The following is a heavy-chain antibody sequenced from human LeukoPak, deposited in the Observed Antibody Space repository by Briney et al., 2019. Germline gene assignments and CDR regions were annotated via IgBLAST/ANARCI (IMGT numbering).Heavy chain of an antibody. CDR3: ITGDYDFWSGFYSPNHYFDY. Sequence: GGSLRLSCAASGFTFTSAWMSWVRQAPGKGLEWVGRIKGKTAAGAPDYVASVKGRFTISRDDSKNTLFLQMSSLKTEDTAVCYCITGDYDFWSGFYSPNHYFDYWGQGTLVTVSS. J-gene: IGHJ4*02. D-gene: IGHD3-3*01. CDR1: GFTFTSAW. V-gene: IGHV3-15*01. CDR2: IKGKTAAGAP.